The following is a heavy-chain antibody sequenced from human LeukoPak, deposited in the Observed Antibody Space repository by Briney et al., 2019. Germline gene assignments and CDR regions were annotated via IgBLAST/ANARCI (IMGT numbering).Heavy chain of an antibody. D-gene: IGHD3-3*01. J-gene: IGHJ1*01. CDR2: ISHDGDNA. Sequence: GGSLRLSCAASGFTFDTYAVHWVRQAPGKGLEWVAFISHDGDNAFYADSVKGRLTISRDNSRNTVFLQMGSLRPDDTALYYCARDLFPYGSDGPFGSFGFWGQGSLVTVSS. CDR1: GFTFDTYA. CDR3: ARDLFPYGSDGPFGSFGF. V-gene: IGHV3-30*15.